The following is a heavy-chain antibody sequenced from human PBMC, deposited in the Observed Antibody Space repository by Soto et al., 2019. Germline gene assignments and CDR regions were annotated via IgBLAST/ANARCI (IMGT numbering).Heavy chain of an antibody. CDR2: ISGSGSGT. D-gene: IGHD3-10*01. Sequence: GGSLRLSCASSGFTFSTYDMSLVRQAPGKGLEWVSVISGSGSGTYNADSVKGRFTISRDNSKNTLFLQMSSLRAEDTAVYYCAKHPSGDGMDVWGQGTTVTVSS. V-gene: IGHV3-23*01. CDR3: AKHPSGDGMDV. J-gene: IGHJ6*02. CDR1: GFTFSTYD.